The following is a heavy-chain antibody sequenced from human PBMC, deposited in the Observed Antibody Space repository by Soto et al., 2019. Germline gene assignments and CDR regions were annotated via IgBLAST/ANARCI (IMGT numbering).Heavy chain of an antibody. Sequence: ASVKVSCKASGYTFTSYAMHWVRQAPGQRLEWMGWINAGNGNTKYSQKFQGRVTITRDTSASTAYMELSSLRSEDTAVYYCAYHTSSWYVGHFDYWGQGTMVTVYS. CDR1: GYTFTSYA. J-gene: IGHJ4*02. CDR2: INAGNGNT. CDR3: AYHTSSWYVGHFDY. V-gene: IGHV1-3*01. D-gene: IGHD6-13*01.